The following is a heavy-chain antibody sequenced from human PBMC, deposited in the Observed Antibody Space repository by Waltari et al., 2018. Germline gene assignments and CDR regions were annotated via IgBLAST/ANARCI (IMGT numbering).Heavy chain of an antibody. V-gene: IGHV4-39*07. CDR3: ARADCSSTSCWDYFDY. J-gene: IGHJ4*02. D-gene: IGHD2-2*01. CDR2: IYYSGST. CDR1: GGSISSSSYY. Sequence: QLQLQESGPGLVKPSETLSLTCTVSGGSISSSSYYWGWIRQPPGKGLEWIGSIYYSGSTYYNPSLNSRVTISVDTSKNQFSLKLSSVTAADTAVYYCARADCSSTSCWDYFDYWGQGTLVTVSS.